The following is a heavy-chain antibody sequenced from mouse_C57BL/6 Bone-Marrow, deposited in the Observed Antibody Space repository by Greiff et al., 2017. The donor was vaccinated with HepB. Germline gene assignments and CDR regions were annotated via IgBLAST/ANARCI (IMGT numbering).Heavy chain of an antibody. CDR1: GYTFTSYG. CDR2: IYPRSGNT. CDR3: ARDDGAFAY. J-gene: IGHJ3*01. V-gene: IGHV1-81*01. D-gene: IGHD2-12*01. Sequence: VKLQQSGAELARPGASVKLSCKASGYTFTSYGISWVKQRTGQGLEWIGEIYPRSGNTYYNEKFKGKATLTADKSSSTAYMELRSLTSEDSAVYFCARDDGAFAYWGQGTLVTVSA.